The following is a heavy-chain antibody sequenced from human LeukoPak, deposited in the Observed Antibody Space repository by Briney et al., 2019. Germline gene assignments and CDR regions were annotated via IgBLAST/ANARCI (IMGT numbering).Heavy chain of an antibody. Sequence: PGGSLRLSCAASGFTFSGSAIHWVRQSSGKGLEWVSTISDSGSSTYYTDSVEGRFTFSRDNSKNTLHLQMNSLRAEDTAVYYCTKDHGFYSSGWHPLFDHWGQGTLVTVTP. D-gene: IGHD6-19*01. CDR1: GFTFSGSA. J-gene: IGHJ4*02. V-gene: IGHV3-23*01. CDR2: ISDSGSST. CDR3: TKDHGFYSSGWHPLFDH.